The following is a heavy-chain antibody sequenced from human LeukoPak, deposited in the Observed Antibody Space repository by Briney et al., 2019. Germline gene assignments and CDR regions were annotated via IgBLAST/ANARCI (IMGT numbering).Heavy chain of an antibody. D-gene: IGHD3-10*01. Sequence: HPGGSLRHSCAASGFTVSSNYMSWVRQAPGKGLEWVSVIYSGGSTYYADSVKGRFTISRDISKNTLFLQMTSLRGEDTAVYYCARDHGGSGPAYDYWGQGTLVTVSS. CDR1: GFTVSSNY. V-gene: IGHV3-53*05. J-gene: IGHJ4*02. CDR2: IYSGGST. CDR3: ARDHGGSGPAYDY.